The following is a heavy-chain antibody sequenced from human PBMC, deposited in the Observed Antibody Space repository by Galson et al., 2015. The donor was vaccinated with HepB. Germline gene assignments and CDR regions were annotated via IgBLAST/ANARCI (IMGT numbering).Heavy chain of an antibody. CDR1: GFSFTDYA. CDR3: AKDPRPCSSPYCHGFDM. J-gene: IGHJ3*02. D-gene: IGHD2-2*01. V-gene: IGHV3-23*01. CDR2: ISGAGGTT. Sequence: SLRLSCAASGFSFTDYAMSWVRRAPGKGLEWVSTISGAGGTTYYADSVKGRFTISRDSSKNTLYLQMNSLRADDTAVYYCAKDPRPCSSPYCHGFDMWVQGTMVPVSS.